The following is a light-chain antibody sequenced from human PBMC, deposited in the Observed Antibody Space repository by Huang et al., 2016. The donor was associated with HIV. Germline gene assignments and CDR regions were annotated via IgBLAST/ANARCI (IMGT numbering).Light chain of an antibody. J-gene: IGKJ3*01. CDR2: GAS. V-gene: IGKV3D-15*01. CDR1: QSVNNN. CDR3: QQYNNWPLFT. Sequence: EIVMTQSPATLSVSPGERATLSCRASQSVNNNLAWYQQKPGQAPRLLIYGASTRATGIPARFSGSGSGTEFTLTISSPQSEDFALYYCQQYNNWPLFTFGPGTKVDIE.